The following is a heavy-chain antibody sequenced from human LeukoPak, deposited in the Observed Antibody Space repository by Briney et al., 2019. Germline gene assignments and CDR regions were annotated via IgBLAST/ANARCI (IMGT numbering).Heavy chain of an antibody. V-gene: IGHV3-23*01. D-gene: IGHD6-19*01. CDR1: GFTFSSYV. CDR2: ISAGGDRT. Sequence: PGGSLRDFRAASGFTFSSYVMSWVRQAPGKGLEWLSTISAGGDRTYYADSVKGRFTISRDNSKDTLYLQMSSLRADDTAVYYYSKRMTVPGPYFDYWGQGTLVTVSS. CDR3: SKRMTVPGPYFDY. J-gene: IGHJ4*02.